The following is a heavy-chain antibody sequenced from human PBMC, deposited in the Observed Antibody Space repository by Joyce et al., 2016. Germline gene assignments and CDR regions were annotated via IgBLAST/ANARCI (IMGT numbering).Heavy chain of an antibody. CDR2: IYTNGTT. CDR1: SGSISSGNYF. Sequence: QLQLQESGPGLVKPSQILSLSCTVSSGSISSGNYFWSWIRQPAGKGLEWIGHIYTNGTTNYSPSLRSRVGMSIDTSKNQFSLRLTSVTAADTAIYYCAREGDTVTTFYYWGQGARVIVSS. V-gene: IGHV4-61*02. J-gene: IGHJ4*02. D-gene: IGHD4-17*01. CDR3: AREGDTVTTFYY.